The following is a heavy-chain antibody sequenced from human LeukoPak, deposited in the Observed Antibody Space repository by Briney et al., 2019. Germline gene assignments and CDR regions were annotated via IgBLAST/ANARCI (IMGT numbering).Heavy chain of an antibody. J-gene: IGHJ4*02. Sequence: SETLSLTCTVSGGSISSHYWSWIRRPPGKGLEWIGYIYYSGSTNYNPSLKSRVTISVDTSKNQFSLKLSSVTAADTAVYYCARAPSDYDFWSGYLHQYFDYWGQGTLVTVSS. CDR1: GGSISSHY. CDR2: IYYSGST. D-gene: IGHD3-3*01. V-gene: IGHV4-59*11. CDR3: ARAPSDYDFWSGYLHQYFDY.